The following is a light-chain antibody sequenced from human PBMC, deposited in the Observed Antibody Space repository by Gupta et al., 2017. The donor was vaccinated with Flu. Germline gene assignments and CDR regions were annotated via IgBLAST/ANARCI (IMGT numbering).Light chain of an antibody. CDR1: QNVNNY. Sequence: DIVLTQSPATLSLSPGQRATLPCRASQNVNNYLAWYQHKPGQAPRLLIYDASNRATGIPARFSGSGSGTDVTLTISSRQPEDFARYYCQQRGNWPKVTFGGGTKVEIK. CDR3: QQRGNWPKVT. CDR2: DAS. J-gene: IGKJ4*01. V-gene: IGKV3-11*01.